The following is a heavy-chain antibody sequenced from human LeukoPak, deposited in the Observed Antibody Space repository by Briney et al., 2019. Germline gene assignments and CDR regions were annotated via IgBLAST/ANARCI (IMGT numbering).Heavy chain of an antibody. D-gene: IGHD3-9*01. CDR3: AKDKHFDWLLYYFDY. CDR1: GFTFDDYA. V-gene: IGHV3-9*03. J-gene: IGHJ4*02. Sequence: PGRSLRLSCAASGFTFDDYAMHWVRQPPGKGLAWVSGISWNSGSIVYADSVKDRFPISRDNAQNSLYLQMNSLAAEGLALYYCAKDKHFDWLLYYFDYWDQGNLVTVSS. CDR2: ISWNSGSI.